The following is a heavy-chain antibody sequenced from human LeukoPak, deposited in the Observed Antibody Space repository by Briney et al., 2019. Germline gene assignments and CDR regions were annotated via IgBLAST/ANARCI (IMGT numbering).Heavy chain of an antibody. Sequence: ASVKVSCKXSGGTFGNNAISWLRQAPAEGPERMGDIITILDTANYAQKFQGRLTITADESTSTAYMELSSLRSEDTAVYYCARASRVNLRVGAAGGTGWFDPWGQGTLVTVSS. D-gene: IGHD6-13*01. CDR3: ARASRVNLRVGAAGGTGWFDP. J-gene: IGHJ5*02. CDR2: IITILDTA. V-gene: IGHV1-69*01. CDR1: GGTFGNNA.